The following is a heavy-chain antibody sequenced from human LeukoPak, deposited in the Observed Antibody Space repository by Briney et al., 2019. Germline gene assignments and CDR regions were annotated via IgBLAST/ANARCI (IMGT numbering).Heavy chain of an antibody. CDR2: IYYSGST. Sequence: SETPSLTCTVSGGSISSYYWSWIRQPPGKGLEWIGYIYYSGSTNYNPSLKSRVTISVDTSKNQFSLKLSSVTAADTAVYYCARDRHGAFDYWGQGTLVTVSS. J-gene: IGHJ4*02. V-gene: IGHV4-59*01. CDR1: GGSISSYY. D-gene: IGHD3-10*01. CDR3: ARDRHGAFDY.